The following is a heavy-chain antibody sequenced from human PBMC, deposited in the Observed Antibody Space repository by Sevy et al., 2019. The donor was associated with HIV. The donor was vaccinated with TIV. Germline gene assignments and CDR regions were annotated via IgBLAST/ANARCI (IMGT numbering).Heavy chain of an antibody. D-gene: IGHD2-2*02. CDR1: GFTFSSYA. Sequence: GGSLRLSCAASGFTFSSYAMSWVRQAPGKGLEWVSAISGSGGSTYYGDSVKGRFTISRDNSKNKLYLQMNSLGAEDTAVYYCAKGGYCSSTSCYTDAFDIWGQGTMVTVSS. V-gene: IGHV3-23*01. CDR2: ISGSGGST. J-gene: IGHJ3*02. CDR3: AKGGYCSSTSCYTDAFDI.